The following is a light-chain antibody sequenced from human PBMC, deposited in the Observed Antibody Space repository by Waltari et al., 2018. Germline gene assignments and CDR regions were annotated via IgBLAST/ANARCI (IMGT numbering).Light chain of an antibody. V-gene: IGKV1-33*01. CDR1: QDITNY. CDR2: DAS. Sequence: DIQMTQSPSSLSASVVDRVTLTCQASQDITNYLNWYQQKPGKAPKLLIYDASNLGTGVPSRFSGSGSGTDFTLTISSLQPEDIATYYCQQYDNLPLTFGGGTKVEIK. CDR3: QQYDNLPLT. J-gene: IGKJ4*01.